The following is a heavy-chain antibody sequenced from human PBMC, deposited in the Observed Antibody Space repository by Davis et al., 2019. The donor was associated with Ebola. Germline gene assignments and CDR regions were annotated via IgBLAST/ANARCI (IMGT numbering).Heavy chain of an antibody. Sequence: GESLKISCKASGYTFTSYAMHWVRQAPGQRLEWMGWINAGNGNTKYSQKFQGRVTITRDTSASTAYMELSSLRSEDTAVYYCARPDLYSSSSDYYYYYGMDVWGQGTTVTVSS. V-gene: IGHV1-3*01. CDR3: ARPDLYSSSSDYYYYYGMDV. D-gene: IGHD6-6*01. CDR2: INAGNGNT. J-gene: IGHJ6*02. CDR1: GYTFTSYA.